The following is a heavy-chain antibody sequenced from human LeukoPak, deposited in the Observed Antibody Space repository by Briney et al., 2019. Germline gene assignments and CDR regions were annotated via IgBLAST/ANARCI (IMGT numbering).Heavy chain of an antibody. Sequence: GGSLRLSCAASGFTFSSYSMNWVRQAPGKGLEWVSYISSSSSTIYYEDSVKGRFTISRDNAKNSLYLQMNSLRAEDTAVYYCACYFDYWGQGTLVTVSS. J-gene: IGHJ4*02. CDR1: GFTFSSYS. CDR3: ACYFDY. V-gene: IGHV3-48*01. CDR2: ISSSSSTI.